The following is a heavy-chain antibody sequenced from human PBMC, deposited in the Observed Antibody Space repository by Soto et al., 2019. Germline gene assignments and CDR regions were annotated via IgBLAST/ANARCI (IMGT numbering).Heavy chain of an antibody. CDR3: AGAAGGVDY. CDR2: MIPIFSTA. D-gene: IGHD3-10*01. CDR1: GGTFSSYA. V-gene: IGHV1-69*13. Sequence: SVKVSCKSSGGTFSSYAISWVRQAPGQGLEWMGGMIPIFSTANYAQKFQGRVTITAEESTSTAYMELSSLGSEDKAVYYGAGAAGGVDYWGQGTLVTVSS. J-gene: IGHJ4*02.